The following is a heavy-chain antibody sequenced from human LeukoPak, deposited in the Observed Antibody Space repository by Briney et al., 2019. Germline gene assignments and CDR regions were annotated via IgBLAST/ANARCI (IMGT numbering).Heavy chain of an antibody. V-gene: IGHV1-2*02. D-gene: IGHD5-12*01. J-gene: IGHJ4*02. CDR3: ARGDGYETLDY. CDR1: GYTFTGYY. CDR2: INPNSGGT. Sequence: ASVKVSCKASGYTFTGYYMHWVRQAPGQGLEWMGWINPNSGGTNYAQKFQGRVTITADKSTSTAYMELSSLRSEDTAVYYCARGDGYETLDYWGQGTLVTVSS.